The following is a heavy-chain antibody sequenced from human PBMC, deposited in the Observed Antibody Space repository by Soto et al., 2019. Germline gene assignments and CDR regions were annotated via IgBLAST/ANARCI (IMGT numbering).Heavy chain of an antibody. CDR3: AKDVGRQWLDSGLDY. Sequence: EVQLVESGGGLVQPGRSLRLSCAASGFTFDDYAMHWVRQAPGKGLEWVSGIGWNGANIGYVDAVRGRFTISRDNAKNSLHLQMNNLRHDDTALYYCAKDVGRQWLDSGLDYWGQGTRVTVSS. CDR2: IGWNGANI. D-gene: IGHD6-19*01. J-gene: IGHJ4*02. V-gene: IGHV3-9*01. CDR1: GFTFDDYA.